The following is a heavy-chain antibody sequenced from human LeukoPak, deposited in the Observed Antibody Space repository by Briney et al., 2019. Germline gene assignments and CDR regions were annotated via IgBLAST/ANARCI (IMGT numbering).Heavy chain of an antibody. CDR2: ISAYNGNT. J-gene: IGHJ4*02. CDR1: GYTLTSYG. CDR3: ARDYYDSWSGLDY. V-gene: IGHV1-18*01. D-gene: IGHD3-3*01. Sequence: ASVKVSCKASGYTLTSYGISWVRQAPGQGLEWMGWISAYNGNTNYAQKLQGRVTMTTDTSTSTAYIELRSLRSDDTAVYYCARDYYDSWSGLDYWGQGTLVTVSS.